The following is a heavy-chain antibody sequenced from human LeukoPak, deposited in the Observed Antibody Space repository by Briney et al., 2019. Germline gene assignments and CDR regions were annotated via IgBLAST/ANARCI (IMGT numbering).Heavy chain of an antibody. CDR3: AKEGTAQISTWYDY. CDR2: VSHEGKSQ. Sequence: GGSLRLSCATSGFTFSNYGMHWVRQAPGKGLEWVAVVSHEGKSQYYADSVRGRFTISRDNSKNTLYLQMNSLRGEDAAVYYCAKEGTAQISTWYDYWGQGTLVTVSS. V-gene: IGHV3-30*18. J-gene: IGHJ4*02. D-gene: IGHD6-13*01. CDR1: GFTFSNYG.